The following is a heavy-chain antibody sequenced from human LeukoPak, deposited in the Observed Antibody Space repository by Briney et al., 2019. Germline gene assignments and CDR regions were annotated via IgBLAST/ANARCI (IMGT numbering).Heavy chain of an antibody. D-gene: IGHD3-3*01. CDR3: ARAPAMILRPNHMDV. J-gene: IGHJ6*03. CDR1: GFTFSSYS. CDR2: ISSSSTYI. V-gene: IGHV3-21*01. Sequence: GGSLRLSCAASGFTFSSYSVNWVRQAPGKGLEWVSFISSSSTYIYYADSMKGRFTISRDDAKSSLYLQMNSLRAEDTAVYYCARAPAMILRPNHMDVWGKGTTVTVSS.